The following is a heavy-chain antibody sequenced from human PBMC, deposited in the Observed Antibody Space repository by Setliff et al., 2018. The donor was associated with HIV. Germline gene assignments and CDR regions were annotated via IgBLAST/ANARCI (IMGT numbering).Heavy chain of an antibody. CDR3: TRGPEGVAGGDY. CDR2: IYYSGST. J-gene: IGHJ4*02. D-gene: IGHD3-3*01. V-gene: IGHV4-59*11. Sequence: SETLSLTCTVSGDSISSHYWNWIRQPPGKAPEWIGYIYYSGSTNYNPSFKSRVTISVDRSKSQFSLKLSSVTAADTAIYYCTRGPEGVAGGDYWGQGILVTVSS. CDR1: GDSISSHY.